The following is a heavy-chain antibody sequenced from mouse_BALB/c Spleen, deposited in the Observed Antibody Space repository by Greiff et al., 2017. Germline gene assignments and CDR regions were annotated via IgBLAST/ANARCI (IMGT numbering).Heavy chain of an antibody. Sequence: QVQLQQSGAELVRPGASVKISCKGSGYTFTDYAMHWVKQSPGKSLEWIGVISTYYGDASYNQKFKGKATMTVDKYSSTAYMELARLTSEDSAIYYCARGGYGNYGWFAYWGQGTLVTVSA. V-gene: IGHV1S137*01. CDR2: ISTYYGDA. CDR1: GYTFTDYA. D-gene: IGHD2-10*02. CDR3: ARGGYGNYGWFAY. J-gene: IGHJ3*01.